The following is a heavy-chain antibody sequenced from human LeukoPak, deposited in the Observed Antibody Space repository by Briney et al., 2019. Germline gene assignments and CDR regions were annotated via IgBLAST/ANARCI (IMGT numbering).Heavy chain of an antibody. J-gene: IGHJ4*02. V-gene: IGHV3-23*01. Sequence: GGSLRLSCAASGFTFSSYAMSWVRQAPGKGLEWVSAISGSGGSTYYADSVKGRFTISRDNSKNTLYLQMNSLRAEDTAVYYCATPHRWAAYETTLFDYWGQGTLVTVSS. D-gene: IGHD3-16*01. CDR1: GFTFSSYA. CDR2: ISGSGGST. CDR3: ATPHRWAAYETTLFDY.